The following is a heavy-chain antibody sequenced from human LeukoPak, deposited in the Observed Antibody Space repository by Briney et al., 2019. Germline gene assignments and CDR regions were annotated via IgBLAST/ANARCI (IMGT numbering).Heavy chain of an antibody. V-gene: IGHV3-48*01. CDR3: ARDLRPVYGSGSYYEFDY. CDR1: GFTFSSYS. D-gene: IGHD3-10*01. J-gene: IGHJ4*02. CDR2: ISSSSSTI. Sequence: HPGGSLRLSCAASGFTFSSYSMNWVRQAPGKGLEWVSYISSSSSTIYYADSVKGRFTISRDNAKNSLYLQMNSLRAEDTAVYYCARDLRPVYGSGSYYEFDYWGQGTLVTVSS.